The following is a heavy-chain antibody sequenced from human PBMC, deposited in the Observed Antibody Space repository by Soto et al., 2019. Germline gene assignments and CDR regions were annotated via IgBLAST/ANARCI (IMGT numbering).Heavy chain of an antibody. Sequence: EVQLVESGGGLVQPGRSLRLSCAASGFTFDDYAMHWVRQAPGKGLEWVSGISWNSGSIGYADSVKGRFTISRDNAKNSLYLQMNSMRAEDTALYYCAKGGVEYSSSFTDYWGQGTLVTVSS. V-gene: IGHV3-9*01. CDR3: AKGGVEYSSSFTDY. CDR2: ISWNSGSI. CDR1: GFTFDDYA. D-gene: IGHD6-6*01. J-gene: IGHJ4*02.